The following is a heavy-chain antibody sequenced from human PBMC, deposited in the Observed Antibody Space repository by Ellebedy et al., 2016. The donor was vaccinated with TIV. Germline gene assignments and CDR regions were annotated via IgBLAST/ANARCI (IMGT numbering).Heavy chain of an antibody. CDR2: IYGNGGGI. CDR1: GFNLSPFA. V-gene: IGHV3-23*01. D-gene: IGHD7-27*01. CDR3: ARDPNWGSIDS. J-gene: IGHJ4*02. Sequence: GESLKISCTASGFNLSPFAMGWVRQTPGKGLEWVSGIYGNGGGISYSDSVKGRFTISRDNSKNTLHLQMDSLRAEDTAIYYWARDPNWGSIDSWGQGTLVTVSS.